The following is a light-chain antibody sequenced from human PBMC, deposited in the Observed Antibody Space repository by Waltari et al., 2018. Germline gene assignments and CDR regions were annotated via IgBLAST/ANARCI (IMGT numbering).Light chain of an antibody. CDR1: KSVLYSSNNKNY. CDR2: WAS. CDR3: QQYYSTPQLT. V-gene: IGKV4-1*01. Sequence: DIVMTQSPDSLAVSLGERATINCKSSKSVLYSSNNKNYLAWYQQKPGQPPKRLIYWASTREAVVPDRVSGSGSGTDFTLTISSLQAEDVAVYYCQQYYSTPQLTFGGGTKVEIK. J-gene: IGKJ4*01.